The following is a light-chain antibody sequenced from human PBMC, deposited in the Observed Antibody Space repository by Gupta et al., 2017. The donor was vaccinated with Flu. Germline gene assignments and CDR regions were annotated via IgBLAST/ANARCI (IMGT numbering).Light chain of an antibody. J-gene: IGLJ3*02. CDR2: EGS. Sequence: QSALTPPASVSGSPGQSITISCTGTSSDVGSYNLVSWYQQHPGKAPKLMIYEGSKRPSGVSNRFSGSKSGNTASLTISGLQAEDEADYYCCSDAGSSTWVFGGGTKLTVL. CDR3: CSDAGSSTWV. CDR1: SSDVGSYNL. V-gene: IGLV2-23*01.